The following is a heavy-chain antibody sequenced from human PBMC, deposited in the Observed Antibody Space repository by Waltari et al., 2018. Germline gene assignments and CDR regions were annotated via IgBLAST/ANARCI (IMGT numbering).Heavy chain of an antibody. CDR2: IYAGGTT. J-gene: IGHJ4*02. CDR3: ARATATGATPEY. V-gene: IGHV3-66*02. Sequence: EVQLVESGGDLVQPGGSLRLSCAASGFTVSNNYLTWVRQAPGKGLEWVSIIYAGGTTYYADSVKGRFTISRDSSKNTVNLQMNILRPEDSAVYYCARATATGATPEYWGQGTLVTVSS. CDR1: GFTVSNNY. D-gene: IGHD7-27*01.